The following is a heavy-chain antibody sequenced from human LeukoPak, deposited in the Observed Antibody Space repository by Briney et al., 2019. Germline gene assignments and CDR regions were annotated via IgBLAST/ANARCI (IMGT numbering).Heavy chain of an antibody. Sequence: GGSLRVSCAASGFTFSSYAMSWVRQAPGKGLEWVSGISTSGGSTYYADSVKGRFTISRDNSKNTLYLQMNSLRAEDTAVYYCAKPVTYYYDSGAFDIWGQGTMVTVSS. V-gene: IGHV3-23*01. CDR1: GFTFSSYA. D-gene: IGHD3-22*01. J-gene: IGHJ3*02. CDR3: AKPVTYYYDSGAFDI. CDR2: ISTSGGST.